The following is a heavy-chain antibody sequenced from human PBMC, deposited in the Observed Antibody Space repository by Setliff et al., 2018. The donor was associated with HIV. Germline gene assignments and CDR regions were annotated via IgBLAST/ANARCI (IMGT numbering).Heavy chain of an antibody. Sequence: LRLSCAASGFIVSSNHMSWVRQAPGKGLEWVSVIYSGGNTYYADSVKGRFTISRDNSKNTLYLQMNSLRVEDTAIYYCAKAPGWLFLSHYWGQGTLVTVSS. V-gene: IGHV3-53*01. CDR1: GFIVSSNH. CDR2: IYSGGNT. D-gene: IGHD3-22*01. CDR3: AKAPGWLFLSHY. J-gene: IGHJ4*02.